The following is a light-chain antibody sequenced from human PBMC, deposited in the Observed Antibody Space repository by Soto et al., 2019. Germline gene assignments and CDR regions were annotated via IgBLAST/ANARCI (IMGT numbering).Light chain of an antibody. CDR1: SGHSSYA. CDR3: QTWGSYVI. J-gene: IGLJ2*01. Sequence: QLVLTQSPSASASLGASVKLTCTLSSGHSSYAIAWHQQQPEKGPWYLMKLNSDGSHSKGDGIPDRFSGSSSGAERYLTISSLQSEDEADYYCQTWGSYVIFGGGTKLTVL. CDR2: LNSDGSH. V-gene: IGLV4-69*01.